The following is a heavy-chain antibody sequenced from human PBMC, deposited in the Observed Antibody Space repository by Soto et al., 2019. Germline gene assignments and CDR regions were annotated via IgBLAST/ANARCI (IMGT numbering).Heavy chain of an antibody. CDR2: ISYDGSNK. CDR3: AKDYWDIVVVPAAILDY. Sequence: ESGGGVVQPGRSLRLSCAASGFTFSSYGMHWVRQAPGKGLEWVAVISYDGSNKYYADSVKGRFTISRDNSKNTLYLQMNSLRAEDTAVYYCAKDYWDIVVVPAAILDYWGQGTLVTVSS. J-gene: IGHJ4*02. CDR1: GFTFSSYG. V-gene: IGHV3-30*18. D-gene: IGHD2-2*01.